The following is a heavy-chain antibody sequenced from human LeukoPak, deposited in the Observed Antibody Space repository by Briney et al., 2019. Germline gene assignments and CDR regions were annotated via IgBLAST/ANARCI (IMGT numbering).Heavy chain of an antibody. D-gene: IGHD5/OR15-5a*01. CDR3: ARQAGFSVWYFDL. V-gene: IGHV4-59*08. Sequence: SETLSLTCTVSDGSISSYYWSWIRQPPGKGLEWIAYIHASGSTTSNPSFRSRVTMSVDTSKNQFSLRLSSVTAADTAVYCCARQAGFSVWYFDLWGRGTLVTVSS. J-gene: IGHJ2*01. CDR2: IHASGST. CDR1: DGSISSYY.